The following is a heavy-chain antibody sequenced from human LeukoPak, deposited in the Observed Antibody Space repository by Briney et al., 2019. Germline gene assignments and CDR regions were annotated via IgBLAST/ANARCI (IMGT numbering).Heavy chain of an antibody. J-gene: IGHJ4*02. CDR1: GYTFTSYG. D-gene: IGHD4-23*01. Sequence: ASVKVSCKASGYTFTSYGISWVRQAPGQGLEWMGWINPNSGGTNYAQKFQGRVTMTRDTSISTAYMELSRLRSDDTAVYYCARAARWPYLAGWGQGTLVTVSS. V-gene: IGHV1-2*02. CDR3: ARAARWPYLAG. CDR2: INPNSGGT.